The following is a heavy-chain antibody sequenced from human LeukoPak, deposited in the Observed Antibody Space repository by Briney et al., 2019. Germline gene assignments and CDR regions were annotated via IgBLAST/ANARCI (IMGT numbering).Heavy chain of an antibody. D-gene: IGHD3/OR15-3a*01. CDR1: GDSVSNTAYY. V-gene: IGHV4-39*01. CDR3: ARQHYDFWPGLLHPDY. Sequence: SETLSLTCSVFGDSVSNTAYYWAWIRQAPGKTLEWMGSGHYRETTHSSPSLRSRVTISVDTSKNQFSLKLNSVTVADTAVYYCARQHYDFWPGLLHPDYWGQGILVAVSS. J-gene: IGHJ4*02. CDR2: GHYRETT.